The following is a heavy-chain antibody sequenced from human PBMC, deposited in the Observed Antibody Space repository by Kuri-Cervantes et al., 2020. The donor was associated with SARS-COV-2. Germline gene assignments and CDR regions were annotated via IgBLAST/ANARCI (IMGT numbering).Heavy chain of an antibody. CDR3: ARDSITMAQGVTSDAFDI. V-gene: IGHV3-11*01. Sequence: GGSLRLSCAASGSAFSDYYMSWIRQAPGKGLEWVSYISSSGSTIYYADSVKGRFTISRDNAKNSPYLQMNSLRAEDTAVYYCARDSITMAQGVTSDAFDIWGQGTMVTVSS. CDR2: ISSSGSTI. D-gene: IGHD3-10*01. CDR1: GSAFSDYY. J-gene: IGHJ3*02.